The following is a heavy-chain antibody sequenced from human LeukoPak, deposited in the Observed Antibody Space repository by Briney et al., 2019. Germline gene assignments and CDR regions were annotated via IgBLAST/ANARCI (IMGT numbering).Heavy chain of an antibody. CDR3: ARHHVIGLTQGWQWLLEQMTFDI. CDR1: GGSISSYY. J-gene: IGHJ3*02. CDR2: IYYSGST. Sequence: SETLSLTCTVSGGSISSYYWSWIRQPPGKGLEWIGYIYYSGSTNYNPSLKSRVTISVDTSKNQFSLKLSSVTAADTAVYYCARHHVIGLTQGWQWLLEQMTFDIWGQGTMVTVSS. D-gene: IGHD6-19*01. V-gene: IGHV4-59*08.